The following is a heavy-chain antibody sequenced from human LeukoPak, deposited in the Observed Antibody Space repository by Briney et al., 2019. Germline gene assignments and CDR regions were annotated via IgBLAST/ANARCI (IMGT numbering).Heavy chain of an antibody. Sequence: AGGSLRLSCAASGFTFSSYSMNWVRQAPGKGLEWVSSISSSSSYIYYADSVKGRFTISRDNAKNSLYLQMNSLRAEDTAVYYCARDLTPLRYYYDSSGSDYWGQGTLVTVSS. CDR1: GFTFSSYS. CDR2: ISSSSSYI. V-gene: IGHV3-21*01. J-gene: IGHJ4*02. D-gene: IGHD3-22*01. CDR3: ARDLTPLRYYYDSSGSDY.